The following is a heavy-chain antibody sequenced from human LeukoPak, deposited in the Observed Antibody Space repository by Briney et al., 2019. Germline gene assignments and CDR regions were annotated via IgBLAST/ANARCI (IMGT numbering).Heavy chain of an antibody. CDR3: AAPLGYCSSTSCYTANFDY. Sequence: ASVKVSCKVSGYTLTELSMHWVRQAPGKGLEWMGGFDPEDGETIYAQKFQGRVTITADESTSTAYMELSSLRSEDTAVYYCAAPLGYCSSTSCYTANFDYWGQGTLVTVSS. D-gene: IGHD2-2*02. CDR1: GYTLTELS. J-gene: IGHJ4*02. CDR2: FDPEDGET. V-gene: IGHV1-24*01.